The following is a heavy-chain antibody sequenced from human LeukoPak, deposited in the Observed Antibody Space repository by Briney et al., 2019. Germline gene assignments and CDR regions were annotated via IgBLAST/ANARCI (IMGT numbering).Heavy chain of an antibody. Sequence: SETLSLTCSVSGDSITSRDYYWSWIRQPPGKGLEWIGYIYYSGSTSYNPSLKSRVTISIDTSKNYFSLEVTSVTAADTAVYYCARARGYSYAFDYWGQGTLVTVSS. V-gene: IGHV4-30-4*08. CDR2: IYYSGST. CDR1: GDSITSRDYY. CDR3: ARARGYSYAFDY. J-gene: IGHJ4*02. D-gene: IGHD5-18*01.